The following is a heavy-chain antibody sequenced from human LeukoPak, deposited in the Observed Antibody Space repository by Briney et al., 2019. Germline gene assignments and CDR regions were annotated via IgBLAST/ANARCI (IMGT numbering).Heavy chain of an antibody. CDR2: IIANGDAT. Sequence: GGSLRLSCGGSGFFFRSYSVTCVRQPPGRGLQWVSSIIANGDATYYAHSVKGRFTISRDNSKNTLYLQMSSLRAEDTAVYYCATFGVIVRNDYFDYWGQGVLVAVSS. CDR3: ATFGVIVRNDYFDY. V-gene: IGHV3-23*01. D-gene: IGHD3-3*01. CDR1: GFFFRSYS. J-gene: IGHJ4*02.